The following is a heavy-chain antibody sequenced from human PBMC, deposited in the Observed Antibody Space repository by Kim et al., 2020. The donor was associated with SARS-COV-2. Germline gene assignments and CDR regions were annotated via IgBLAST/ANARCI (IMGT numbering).Heavy chain of an antibody. CDR3: ARAREDYVWGSYPPTY. CDR1: GGSISSGGYY. D-gene: IGHD3-16*02. CDR2: IYYSGST. J-gene: IGHJ4*02. Sequence: SETLSLTCTVSGGSISSGGYYWSWIRQHPGKGLEWIGYIYYSGSTYYNPSLKSRVTISVDTSKNQFSLKLSSVTAADTAVYYCARAREDYVWGSYPPTYWGQGTLVTVSS. V-gene: IGHV4-31*03.